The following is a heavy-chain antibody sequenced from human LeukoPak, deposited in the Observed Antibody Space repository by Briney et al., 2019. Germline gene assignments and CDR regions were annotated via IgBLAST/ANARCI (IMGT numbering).Heavy chain of an antibody. CDR1: GTPYSFSSYA. CDR3: ARDREDSSSSFFY. CDR2: IIPISDIA. J-gene: IGHJ4*02. D-gene: IGHD1-26*01. Sequence: SVKVSCKASGTPYSFSSYAISWVRQAPGQGPEWMGRIIPISDIANYARRFRGRVTITADRSTATVYMDLSSLTSEDTAVYYCARDREDSSSSFFYWGQGTPVTVAS. V-gene: IGHV1-69*04.